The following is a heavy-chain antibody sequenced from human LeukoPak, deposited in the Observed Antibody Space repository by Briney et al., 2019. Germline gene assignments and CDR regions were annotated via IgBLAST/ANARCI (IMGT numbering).Heavy chain of an antibody. CDR3: ARGGIAVAGLDY. CDR1: GFTFSSYS. Sequence: GGSLRLSCAASGFTFSSYSMNWVHQAPGKGLEWVSSISSSSSYIYYADSVKGRFTISRDNAKNSLYLQMNSLRAEDTAVYYCARGGIAVAGLDYWGQGTLVTIPS. CDR2: ISSSSSYI. V-gene: IGHV3-21*01. J-gene: IGHJ4*02. D-gene: IGHD6-19*01.